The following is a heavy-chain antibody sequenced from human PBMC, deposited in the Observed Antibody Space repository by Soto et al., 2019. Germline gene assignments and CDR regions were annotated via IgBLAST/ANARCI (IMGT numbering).Heavy chain of an antibody. Sequence: QITLKESGPTLVKPTQTLTLTCTFSGFSLTTSGVGVGWIRQPPGKALEWLALIYRDDDKRYSPSLRSRLTITKDTSKNQVVLTMTNMDPVDTATYYCAHLTTSSVGDSWGQGTLVTVSS. J-gene: IGHJ4*02. CDR1: GFSLTTSGVG. CDR3: AHLTTSSVGDS. V-gene: IGHV2-5*02. D-gene: IGHD4-17*01. CDR2: IYRDDDK.